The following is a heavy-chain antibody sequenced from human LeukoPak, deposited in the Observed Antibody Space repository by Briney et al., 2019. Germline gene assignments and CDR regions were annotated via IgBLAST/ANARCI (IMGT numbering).Heavy chain of an antibody. J-gene: IGHJ6*02. CDR3: AKETSSAHLYGIDV. CDR2: ISRNSGTL. CDR1: RFTYYDFH. D-gene: IGHD6-19*01. Sequence: GGSLRLPCAGSRFTYYDFHMLWLPQAPGKAREGVSGISRNSGTLGYAASLTGGFTFSRDNDKNSLYLQMNTLRPQHTALYYCAKETSSAHLYGIDVWGQGTTVTASS. V-gene: IGHV3-9*01.